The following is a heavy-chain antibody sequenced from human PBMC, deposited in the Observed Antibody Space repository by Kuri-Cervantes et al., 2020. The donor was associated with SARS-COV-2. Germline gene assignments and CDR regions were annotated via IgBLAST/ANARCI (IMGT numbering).Heavy chain of an antibody. J-gene: IGHJ4*02. D-gene: IGHD6-13*01. CDR1: GFTVSSNY. CDR3: ASQGRGYSSSGNSCFFDY. Sequence: GGSLRLSCAASGFTVSSNYMSWVRQAPGKGLEWVSVIYSGGSTYYADSVKGRFTISRDNAKNSLYLQMNSLRAEDTAVYYCASQGRGYSSSGNSCFFDYWGQGTLVTVSS. CDR2: IYSGGST. V-gene: IGHV3-53*01.